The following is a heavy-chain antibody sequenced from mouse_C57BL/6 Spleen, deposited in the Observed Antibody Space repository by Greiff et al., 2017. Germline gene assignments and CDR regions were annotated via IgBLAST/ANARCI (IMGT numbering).Heavy chain of an antibody. J-gene: IGHJ1*03. V-gene: IGHV1-50*01. CDR1: GYTFTSYW. CDR3: ARGRGYYVWYFDV. CDR2: IDPSDSYT. D-gene: IGHD2-3*01. Sequence: QVQLQQPGAELVKPGASVKLSCKASGYTFTSYWMQWVKQRPGQGLEWIGEIDPSDSYTNYTQKFKGKATLTVDTSSSTAYMQLSSLTSEDSAVYYCARGRGYYVWYFDVWGTGTTVTVSS.